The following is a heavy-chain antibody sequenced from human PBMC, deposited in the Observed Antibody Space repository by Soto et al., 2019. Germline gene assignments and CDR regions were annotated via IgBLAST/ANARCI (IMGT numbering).Heavy chain of an antibody. Sequence: SETLSLTCTVSGGSISSSSYYWGWIRQPPGKGLEWIGSIYYSGSTYYNPSLKSRVTISVDTSKNQFSLKLSSVTAADTAVYYCARGSTTEKVDSWGQGILVTVSS. CDR1: GGSISSSSYY. J-gene: IGHJ4*02. CDR3: ARGSTTEKVDS. V-gene: IGHV4-39*01. CDR2: IYYSGST.